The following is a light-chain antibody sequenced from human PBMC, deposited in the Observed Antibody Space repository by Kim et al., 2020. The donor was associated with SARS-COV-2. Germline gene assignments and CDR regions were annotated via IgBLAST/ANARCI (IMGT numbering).Light chain of an antibody. V-gene: IGLV3-19*01. Sequence: LGVRVRITSTGQGDRIYYACSYQQQPGQAHVPVIYSKNNQPSPFPVRFSCSSSGNTASLTITGARAEDEADDDYYSRDRSGNHRVVFGGGTQLTVL. CDR1: GDRIYY. J-gene: IGLJ2*01. CDR2: SKN. CDR3: YSRDRSGNHRVV.